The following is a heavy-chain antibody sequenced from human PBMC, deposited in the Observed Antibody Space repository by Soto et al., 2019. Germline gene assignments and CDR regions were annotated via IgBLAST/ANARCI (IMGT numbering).Heavy chain of an antibody. J-gene: IGHJ4*02. D-gene: IGHD2-15*01. V-gene: IGHV4-59*01. CDR1: GGSISSYY. Sequence: SETLSLTCTVSGGSISSYYWSWIRQPPGKGLEWIGYIYYSGSTNYNPSLKSRVTISVDTSKNQFSLKLSSVTAADTAVYYCAREYCSGGSCYAADYWGQGTLVPVSS. CDR3: AREYCSGGSCYAADY. CDR2: IYYSGST.